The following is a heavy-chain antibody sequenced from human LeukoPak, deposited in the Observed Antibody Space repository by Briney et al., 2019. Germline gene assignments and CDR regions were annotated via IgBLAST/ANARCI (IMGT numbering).Heavy chain of an antibody. CDR2: IYDSGST. CDR3: ARVESIFGVVRGYNRFDP. J-gene: IGHJ5*02. Sequence: SETLFFTCTVSGGSISSGGYYWSWIRQHPGKGLEWIGYIYDSGSTYYNPSLMSRVTISVDTSKNQFSLKLSSVTAADTAVYYCARVESIFGVVRGYNRFDPWGQGTLVTVSS. V-gene: IGHV4-31*03. CDR1: GGSISSGGYY. D-gene: IGHD3-3*01.